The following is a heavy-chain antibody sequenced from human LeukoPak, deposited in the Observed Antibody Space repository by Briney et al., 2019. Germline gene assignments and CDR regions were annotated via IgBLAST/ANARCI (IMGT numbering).Heavy chain of an antibody. J-gene: IGHJ4*02. CDR1: GGSISSSSYY. V-gene: IGHV4-39*07. Sequence: SETLSLTCTVSGGSISSSSYYWGWIRQPPGKGLEWIGSIYYSGSTYYNPSLKSRVTISVDTSKNQFSLKLSSVTAADTAVYYCARDSDLVGGPWGQGTLVTVSS. D-gene: IGHD2-15*01. CDR3: ARDSDLVGGP. CDR2: IYYSGST.